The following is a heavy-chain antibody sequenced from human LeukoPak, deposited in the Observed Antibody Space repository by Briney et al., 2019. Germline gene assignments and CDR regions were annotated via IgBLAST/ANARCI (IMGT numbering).Heavy chain of an antibody. CDR3: ARAISDYDASDI. Sequence: GGSLRLSCAASGFTFSSYSMNWVRQAPGKGLEWVSSISGSSSFIYYADSVKGRFTISRDNAMNSLYLQMNSLRAEDTAVYYCARAISDYDASDIWGQGTMVTVSS. J-gene: IGHJ3*02. CDR2: ISGSSSFI. V-gene: IGHV3-21*01. CDR1: GFTFSSYS. D-gene: IGHD4-17*01.